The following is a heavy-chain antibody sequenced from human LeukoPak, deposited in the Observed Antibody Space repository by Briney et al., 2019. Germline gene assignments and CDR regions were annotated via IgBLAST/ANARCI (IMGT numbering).Heavy chain of an antibody. D-gene: IGHD5-18*01. CDR3: ARGRHLYSYAYDYYMDV. Sequence: PGRSLRLSCAASGFTFDDYAMHWVRQAPGKGLEWVSGISWNSGSIGYADSVKGRFTISRDNAKNSLYLQVDSLRAEDTAVYYCARGRHLYSYAYDYYMDVWGKGTTVTISS. J-gene: IGHJ6*03. CDR2: ISWNSGSI. CDR1: GFTFDDYA. V-gene: IGHV3-9*01.